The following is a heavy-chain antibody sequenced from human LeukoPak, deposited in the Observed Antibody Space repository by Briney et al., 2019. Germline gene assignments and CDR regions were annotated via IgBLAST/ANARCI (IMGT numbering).Heavy chain of an antibody. V-gene: IGHV3-21*04. Sequence: GGSLRLSCAASGFTFSSYSMNWVRQAPGKGLEWVSSVSSSSSYIYYADSVKGRFTISRDNAQNSLYLQMNSLRAEDTAIYYCVRDRGTYRPIDYWGQGTLVTVSS. CDR2: VSSSSSYI. CDR1: GFTFSSYS. CDR3: VRDRGTYRPIDY. D-gene: IGHD1-26*01. J-gene: IGHJ4*02.